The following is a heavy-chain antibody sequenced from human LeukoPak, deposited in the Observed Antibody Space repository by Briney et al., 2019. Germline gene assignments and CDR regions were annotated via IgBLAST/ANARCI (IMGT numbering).Heavy chain of an antibody. V-gene: IGHV3-30*04. J-gene: IGHJ6*03. CDR3: ARVFRGYYYYMDV. CDR1: GFTFSSYE. D-gene: IGHD3-10*01. CDR2: ISYDGSNK. Sequence: GGSLRLSCAASGFTFSSYEMNWVRQAPGKGLEWVAVISYDGSNKYYADSVKGRFTISRDNSKNTLYLQMNSLRAEDTAVYYCARVFRGYYYYMDVWGKGTTVTVSS.